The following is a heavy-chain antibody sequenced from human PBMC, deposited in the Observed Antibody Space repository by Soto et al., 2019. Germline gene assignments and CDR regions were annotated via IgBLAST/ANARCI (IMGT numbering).Heavy chain of an antibody. D-gene: IGHD4-17*01. CDR2: ISYDGGYE. Sequence: QEQLVESGGGVVQPGKSLRLSCAASRFAFSSYAMHWGRQAPGKGLEWLAVISYDGGYENYADSVKGRFTVSRDNSKKNLWLQINSLRPEDTALYYCAKVTTVTPWRYLDLWGQGPLVTVS. CDR1: RFAFSSYA. J-gene: IGHJ2*01. CDR3: AKVTTVTPWRYLDL. V-gene: IGHV3-30*18.